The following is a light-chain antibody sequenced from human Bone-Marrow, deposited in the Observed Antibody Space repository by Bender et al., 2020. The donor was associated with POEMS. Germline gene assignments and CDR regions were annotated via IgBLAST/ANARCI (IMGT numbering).Light chain of an antibody. CDR1: SSDVGAYNY. CDR2: DVS. J-gene: IGLJ3*02. CDR3: SSYTRTSTWV. V-gene: IGLV2-14*03. Sequence: QSALTQSASVSGSPGQSISISCTGSSSDVGAYNYVAWYQQHPGKAPKLMIYDVSNRPSGVSDRFSGSKSGNTASLTISGLTAEDEADYYCSSYTRTSTWVFGGGTKLTVL.